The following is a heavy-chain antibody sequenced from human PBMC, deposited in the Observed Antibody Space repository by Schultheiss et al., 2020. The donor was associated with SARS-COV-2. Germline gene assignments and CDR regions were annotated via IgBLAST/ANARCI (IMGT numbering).Heavy chain of an antibody. J-gene: IGHJ5*02. V-gene: IGHV3-74*01. CDR1: GFTFSSYW. Sequence: GESLKISCAASGFTFSSYWMHWVRQAPGKGLVWVSRINSDGSSTSYADSVKGRFTISRDNAKNTLYLQMNSLRAEDTAVYYCAREVEDDFWSGYRRLVNNWFDPWGQGTLVTVSS. CDR2: INSDGSST. D-gene: IGHD3-3*01. CDR3: AREVEDDFWSGYRRLVNNWFDP.